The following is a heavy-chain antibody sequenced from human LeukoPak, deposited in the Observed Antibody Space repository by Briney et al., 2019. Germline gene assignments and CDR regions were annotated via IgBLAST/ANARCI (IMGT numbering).Heavy chain of an antibody. CDR3: ARAYYGGNTNFDY. CDR1: GDSISSSGYC. Sequence: SETLSLTCTLSGDSISSSGYCWGWIRQPPGKGLECVGVICYTGNTYYNPSFKSRVTISVDTSKNQFSLRLSSVTAADTAVYYCARAYYGGNTNFDYWGQGTLVTVSS. V-gene: IGHV4-39*01. J-gene: IGHJ4*02. D-gene: IGHD4-23*01. CDR2: ICYTGNT.